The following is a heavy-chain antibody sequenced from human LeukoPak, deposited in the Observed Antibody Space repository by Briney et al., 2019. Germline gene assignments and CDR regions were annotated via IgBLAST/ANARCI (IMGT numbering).Heavy chain of an antibody. V-gene: IGHV3-53*01. Sequence: GGSLRLSCVASGFTVSSNYLSWVRQAPGKGLEWVSLIYSDGSTYYSDSEKGRFTISRDSSKNTLYLQTNSLRAEDTAVNYCARVGIVGATTRSGWYFDLWCRGTLV. J-gene: IGHJ2*01. CDR2: IYSDGST. CDR3: ARVGIVGATTRSGWYFDL. CDR1: GFTVSSNY. D-gene: IGHD1-26*01.